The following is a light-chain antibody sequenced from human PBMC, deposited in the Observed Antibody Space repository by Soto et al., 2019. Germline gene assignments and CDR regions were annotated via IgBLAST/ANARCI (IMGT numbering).Light chain of an antibody. V-gene: IGKV3-20*01. CDR3: QQYDSPFT. CDR1: QRVSSSY. J-gene: IGKJ4*01. CDR2: GAS. Sequence: IVVTNSACALSLSPGERATLSCRASQRVSSSYLAWYQQKRGQAPRLLIYGASSRATGIPDRFTGSGSGTDFTLTINRVEPEDFAVYFCQQYDSPFTFGGGTKVDIK.